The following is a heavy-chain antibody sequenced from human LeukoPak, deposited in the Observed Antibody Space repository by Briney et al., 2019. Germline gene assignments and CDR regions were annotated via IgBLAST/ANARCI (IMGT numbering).Heavy chain of an antibody. V-gene: IGHV1-8*01. D-gene: IGHD3-10*01. Sequence: GASVKVSCKASGYTFTGYDINWVRQAIGQGLEWMGWMNPNSGNTGYAQKFQGRATMTRNTSIGTAYMELSSLRSEDTAVYYCARGSASGSHRTSWGQGTLVTVSS. CDR3: ARGSASGSHRTS. CDR1: GYTFTGYD. CDR2: MNPNSGNT. J-gene: IGHJ5*02.